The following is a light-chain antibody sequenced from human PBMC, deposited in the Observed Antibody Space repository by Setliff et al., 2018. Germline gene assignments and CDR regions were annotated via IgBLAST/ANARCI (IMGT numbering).Light chain of an antibody. CDR3: GTWDNSLSAGGDYYV. CDR2: ENN. CDR1: SSNIGNNY. Sequence: QSALTQPPSVSAAPGQKVTISCSGSSSNIGNNYVSWYQQLPGTAPKLLIYENNKRPSGIPDRFSGSKSGTSATLGITGLQTGDEADYYCGTWDNSLSAGGDYYVFGTGTKVTVL. V-gene: IGLV1-51*02. J-gene: IGLJ1*01.